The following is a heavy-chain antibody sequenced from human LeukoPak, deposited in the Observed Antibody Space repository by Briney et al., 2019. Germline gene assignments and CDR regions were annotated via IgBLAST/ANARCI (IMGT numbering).Heavy chain of an antibody. Sequence: GASVKVSCKACGYTFTGYYMHCVRQDPGQGLEWMGWINPNSGGTNYAQKFQGRVTMTRDTSISTAYMELSRLRSDDTAVYYCATYHFLDSSGFSYWGQGTLVTVSS. V-gene: IGHV1-2*02. CDR2: INPNSGGT. CDR3: ATYHFLDSSGFSY. J-gene: IGHJ4*02. CDR1: GYTFTGYY. D-gene: IGHD6-19*01.